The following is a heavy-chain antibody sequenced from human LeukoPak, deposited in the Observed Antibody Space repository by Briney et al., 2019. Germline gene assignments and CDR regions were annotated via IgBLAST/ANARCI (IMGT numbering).Heavy chain of an antibody. D-gene: IGHD6-13*01. V-gene: IGHV3-30*04. CDR3: TRSWQQFTFDY. J-gene: IGHJ4*02. CDR2: ISYDGDYK. CDR1: GFAFSHYT. Sequence: GRSLSLSCAASGFAFSHYTMQWVRQAPGKGLEWVAVISYDGDYKYYADSVKGRFTISRDDSKNTLYLQMNSLKTEDTAVYYCTRSWQQFTFDYWGQGTLVTVSS.